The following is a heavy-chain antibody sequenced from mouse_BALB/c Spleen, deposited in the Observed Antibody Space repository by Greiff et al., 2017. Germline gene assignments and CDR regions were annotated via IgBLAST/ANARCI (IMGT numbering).Heavy chain of an antibody. J-gene: IGHJ1*01. Sequence: EVKLMESGPSLVKPSQTLSLTCSVTGDSITSGYWNWIRKFPGNKLEYMGYISYSGSTYYNPSLKSRISITRDTSKNQYYLQLNSVTTEDTATYYCAHYYGSSYWYFDVWGAGTTVTVSS. CDR1: GDSITSGY. D-gene: IGHD1-1*01. CDR3: AHYYGSSYWYFDV. V-gene: IGHV3-8*02. CDR2: ISYSGST.